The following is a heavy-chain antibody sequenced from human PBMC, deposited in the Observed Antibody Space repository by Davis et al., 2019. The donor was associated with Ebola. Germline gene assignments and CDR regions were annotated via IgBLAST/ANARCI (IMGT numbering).Heavy chain of an antibody. D-gene: IGHD4-17*01. CDR2: IYPGDSDT. J-gene: IGHJ4*02. Sequence: GGSLRLSCKGSGYSFTSYWIGWVRQMPGKGLEWMGIIYPGDSDTRYSPSFQGQVTISADKSISTAYLQWSSLKASDTAMYYCARLNPPATTFDYWGQGTLVTVSS. CDR3: ARLNPPATTFDY. CDR1: GYSFTSYW. V-gene: IGHV5-51*01.